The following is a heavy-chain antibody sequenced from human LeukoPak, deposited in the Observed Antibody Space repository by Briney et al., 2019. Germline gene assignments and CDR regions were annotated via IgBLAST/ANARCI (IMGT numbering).Heavy chain of an antibody. V-gene: IGHV3-15*01. Sequence: GRSLRLSCAASGPSVSNAWTSCVRQPPGKGLEWVAHIKRNTDTGTTNYGASVEGRFTVSRDDSKNTLYLKMNSLKIEDTAVYYCTTGDRGWQDYWGQGTLVTVSS. CDR2: IKRNTDTGTT. CDR1: GPSVSNAW. D-gene: IGHD6-19*01. CDR3: TTGDRGWQDY. J-gene: IGHJ4*02.